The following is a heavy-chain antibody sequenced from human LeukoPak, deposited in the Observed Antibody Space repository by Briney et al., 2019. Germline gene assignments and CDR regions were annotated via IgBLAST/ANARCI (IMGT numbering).Heavy chain of an antibody. J-gene: IGHJ6*03. CDR1: GFTFSDYY. D-gene: IGHD3-9*01. V-gene: IGHV3-11*01. Sequence: GGSLRLSCAASGFTFSDYYMSWIRQAPGKGLEWVSYISSSGSTIYYADSVKGRFTISRDNAKNPLYLQMNSLRAEDTAVYYCASLPRDLTYCYYYMDAWGKGTTVTVSS. CDR3: ASLPRDLTYCYYYMDA. CDR2: ISSSGSTI.